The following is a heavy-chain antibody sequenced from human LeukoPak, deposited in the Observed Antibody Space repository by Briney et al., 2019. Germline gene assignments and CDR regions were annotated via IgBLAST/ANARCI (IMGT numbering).Heavy chain of an antibody. V-gene: IGHV3-23*01. CDR1: GFTFSSYA. CDR3: AKGFDYAVWYYFDY. Sequence: PGGSLRLSCAASGFTFSSYAMSWVRQAPGKGLEWVSAISGSGGSTYYADSVKGRFTISRDNSKNTLYLQMSSLRAEDTAVYYCAKGFDYAVWYYFDYWGQGTLVTVSS. J-gene: IGHJ4*02. CDR2: ISGSGGST. D-gene: IGHD4-17*01.